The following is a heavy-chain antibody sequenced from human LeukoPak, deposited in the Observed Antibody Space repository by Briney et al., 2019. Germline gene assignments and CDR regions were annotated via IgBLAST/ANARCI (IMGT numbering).Heavy chain of an antibody. D-gene: IGHD3-9*01. Sequence: PSETLSLTCAVSGASFSGDYWTWIRQPPGKGLEWIAEINHSGRSNYNPSLKSRVTISVDTSKNQFSLKLSSVTAADTAVYYCARHPRVLRYFDWSTDAFDIWGQGTMVTVSS. V-gene: IGHV4-34*01. CDR3: ARHPRVLRYFDWSTDAFDI. CDR1: GASFSGDY. CDR2: INHSGRS. J-gene: IGHJ3*02.